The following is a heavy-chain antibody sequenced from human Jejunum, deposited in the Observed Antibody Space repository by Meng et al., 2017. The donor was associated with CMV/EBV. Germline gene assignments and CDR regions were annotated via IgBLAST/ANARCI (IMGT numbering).Heavy chain of an antibody. J-gene: IGHJ4*02. CDR3: IRDLRELDH. CDR2: INSDGGIA. CDR1: GFTFSNYW. Sequence: EMQLVESXXGSVQPGGSLRLSCAASGFTFSNYWMHWVRQAPGKGLVWVSRINSDGGIANYADSVKGRFTISRDNARNTVYLQMNSLTAEDTAIYYCIRDLRELDHWGQGTLVTVSS. V-gene: IGHV3-74*01.